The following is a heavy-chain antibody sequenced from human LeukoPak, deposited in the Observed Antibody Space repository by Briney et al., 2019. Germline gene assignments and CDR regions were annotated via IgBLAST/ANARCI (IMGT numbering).Heavy chain of an antibody. CDR2: IDPSDSYT. D-gene: IGHD1-26*01. V-gene: IGHV5-10-1*01. J-gene: IGHJ6*02. Sequence: GESLKISCKGSGYSFTTYGISWVRQMPGEGLEWMGRIDPSDSYTNYSPSFQGHVTISADKSISTAYVQWSSLKASDTAIYYSARDAEPYGMDVWGQGTAVSVSS. CDR1: GYSFTTYG. CDR3: ARDAEPYGMDV.